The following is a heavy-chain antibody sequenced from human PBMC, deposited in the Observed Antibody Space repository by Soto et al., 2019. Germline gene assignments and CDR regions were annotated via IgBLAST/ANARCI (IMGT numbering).Heavy chain of an antibody. Sequence: GALRLSCAASGFTFSNAWMSWVRQAPGKGLEWVGRIKSKTDGGTTDYAAPVKGRFTISRDDSKNTLYLQMNSLKTEDTAVYYCTTSYYYDSSGYPPSYFDYWGQGTLVTVSS. CDR2: IKSKTDGGTT. V-gene: IGHV3-15*01. J-gene: IGHJ4*02. CDR1: GFTFSNAW. D-gene: IGHD3-22*01. CDR3: TTSYYYDSSGYPPSYFDY.